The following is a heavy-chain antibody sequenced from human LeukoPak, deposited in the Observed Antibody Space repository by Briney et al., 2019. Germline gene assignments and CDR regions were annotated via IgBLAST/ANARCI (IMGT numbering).Heavy chain of an antibody. Sequence: GASVKVSCKASGYTFTTYYIHWVRQAPGQGLEWMGFINPSGGSTSYAQKFQGRVTMTRDTSTSAVYMELSSLRSEDTAMYHCARNVGSGFDYWGQGTLVTVSS. J-gene: IGHJ4*02. CDR3: ARNVGSGFDY. CDR2: INPSGGST. D-gene: IGHD1-1*01. V-gene: IGHV1-46*01. CDR1: GYTFTTYY.